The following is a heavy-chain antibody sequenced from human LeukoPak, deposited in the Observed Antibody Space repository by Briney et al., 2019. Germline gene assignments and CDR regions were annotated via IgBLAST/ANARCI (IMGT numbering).Heavy chain of an antibody. V-gene: IGHV1-24*01. CDR2: FDPEDGET. J-gene: IGHJ4*02. D-gene: IGHD2-2*01. Sequence: ASVKVSCKVSGYTLTELSMHWVRQAPGKGLEWMGGFDPEDGETIHAQKFQGRVTMTEDTSTDTAYMELSSLRSEDTAVYYCATDRNPCSSTSCYSTAFDYWGQGTLVTVSS. CDR1: GYTLTELS. CDR3: ATDRNPCSSTSCYSTAFDY.